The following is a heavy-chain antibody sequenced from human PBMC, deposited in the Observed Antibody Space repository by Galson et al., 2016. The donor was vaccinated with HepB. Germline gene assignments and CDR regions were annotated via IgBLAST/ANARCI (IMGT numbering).Heavy chain of an antibody. CDR3: ARDIAYGGNPRCCFDP. D-gene: IGHD4-23*01. CDR2: INPSGGST. Sequence: SVKVSGKASGYTFISYYMHWVRQAPGQGLEWMGIINPSGGSTTYAQKFQGRVTMTRDTSTSTVYMELSSLRSEDTAVYYCARDIAYGGNPRCCFDPWGQGTLVTVSS. CDR1: GYTFISYY. J-gene: IGHJ5*02. V-gene: IGHV1-46*01.